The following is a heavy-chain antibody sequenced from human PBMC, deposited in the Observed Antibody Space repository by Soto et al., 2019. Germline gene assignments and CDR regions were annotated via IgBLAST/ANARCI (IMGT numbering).Heavy chain of an antibody. Sequence: QVQLVQSGAEVKKPGSSVKVSCKASGGTFSSYAISWVRQAPGQGLEWMGGIIPIFGTANYAQKFQGRVMITADESKSTAYMELSSLRSEDTAVYYCASLGYSGYDGRGAYYYYGMDVWGQGTTVTVSS. CDR2: IIPIFGTA. V-gene: IGHV1-69*01. J-gene: IGHJ6*02. CDR1: GGTFSSYA. D-gene: IGHD5-12*01. CDR3: ASLGYSGYDGRGAYYYYGMDV.